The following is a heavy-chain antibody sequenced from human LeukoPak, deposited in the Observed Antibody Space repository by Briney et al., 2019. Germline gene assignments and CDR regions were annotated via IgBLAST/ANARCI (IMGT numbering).Heavy chain of an antibody. CDR1: GFTVVSNY. V-gene: IGHV3-23*01. CDR2: ISGSGGST. CDR3: AKDPPSELGPYYFDY. J-gene: IGHJ4*02. D-gene: IGHD1-14*01. Sequence: GGSLRLSCAASGFTVVSNYMNWVRQAPGKGLEWVSAISGSGGSTYYADSVKGRFTISRDNSKNTLYLQMNSLRAEDTAVYYCAKDPPSELGPYYFDYWGQGTLVAVSS.